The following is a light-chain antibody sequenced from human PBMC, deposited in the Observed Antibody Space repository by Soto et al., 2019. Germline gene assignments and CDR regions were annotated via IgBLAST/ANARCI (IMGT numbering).Light chain of an antibody. CDR2: GAS. CDR1: QSISNS. Sequence: EIVMTQSPASLSVSPGETATLSCRASQSISNSLAWYQQKPGQAPSLLIYGASTRATGIPARFSGSGSGTEFTLTISSLQSEDSALYYCQQYNNWPPWTFGQGTNLDIK. CDR3: QQYNNWPPWT. J-gene: IGKJ2*02. V-gene: IGKV3-15*01.